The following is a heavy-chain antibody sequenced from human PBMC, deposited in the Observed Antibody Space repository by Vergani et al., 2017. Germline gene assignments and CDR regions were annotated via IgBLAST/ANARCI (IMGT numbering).Heavy chain of an antibody. D-gene: IGHD1-26*01. J-gene: IGHJ4*02. CDR2: ISGSGGST. CDR3: ARDRRRIVGATMADY. CDR1: GFTFSSYA. V-gene: IGHV3-23*01. Sequence: EVQLLESGGGLVQPGGSLRLSCAASGFTFSSYAMSWVRQAPGKGLEWVSAISGSGGSTYYADSVKGRFTISRDNAKNSLYLQMNSLRAEDTALYYCARDRRRIVGATMADYWGQGTLVTVSS.